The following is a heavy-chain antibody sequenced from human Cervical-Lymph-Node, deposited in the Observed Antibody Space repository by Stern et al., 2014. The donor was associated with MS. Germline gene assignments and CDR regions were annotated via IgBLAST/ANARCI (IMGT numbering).Heavy chain of an antibody. CDR1: GSSFERTW. Sequence: EVQLVESGGGLVQPGGSLRLSCAASGSSFERTWMNWVRQAPGKGLECVATMNEDGSQKYYLDSVKGRFTISRDNTKKSVYLQMSGLRDEDTAIYYCADPPSAFWGQGTRVTVSP. V-gene: IGHV3-7*01. CDR3: ADPPSAF. CDR2: MNEDGSQK. J-gene: IGHJ4*02.